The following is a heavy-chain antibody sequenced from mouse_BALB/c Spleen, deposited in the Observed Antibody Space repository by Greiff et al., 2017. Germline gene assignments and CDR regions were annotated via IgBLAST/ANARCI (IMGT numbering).Heavy chain of an antibody. CDR3: ASSHRTWSYYFDY. CDR1: GFTFSSFG. CDR2: ISSGSSTI. V-gene: IGHV5-17*02. Sequence: EVKLVESGGGLVQPGGSRKLSCAASGFTFSSFGMHWVRQAPEKGLEWVAYISSGSSTIYYADTVKGRFTISRDNPKNTLFLQMTSLRSEDTAMYYCASSHRTWSYYFDYWGQGTTLTVSS. D-gene: IGHD1-1*02. J-gene: IGHJ2*01.